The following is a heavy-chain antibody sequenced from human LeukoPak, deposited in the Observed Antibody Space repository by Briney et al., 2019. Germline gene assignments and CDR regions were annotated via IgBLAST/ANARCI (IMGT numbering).Heavy chain of an antibody. D-gene: IGHD1/OR15-1a*01. CDR1: AFTFSSYS. CDR2: ISSSSSYI. CDR3: ARDPPDWNTPP. V-gene: IGHV3-21*01. Sequence: GGSLRLSCAASAFTFSSYSINWVRHAPRKGLEWVSSISSSSSYIYYADSVKGRFTISRDNAKNSLYLQMNSLRAEDTAVYYCARDPPDWNTPPWGQGTLVTVSS. J-gene: IGHJ5*02.